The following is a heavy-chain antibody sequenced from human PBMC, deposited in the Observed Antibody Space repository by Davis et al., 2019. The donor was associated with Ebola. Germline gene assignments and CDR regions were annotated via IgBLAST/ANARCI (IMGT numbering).Heavy chain of an antibody. V-gene: IGHV1-2*04. CDR2: INPNSGGT. J-gene: IGHJ6*02. D-gene: IGHD2-15*01. Sequence: AASVKVSCKASGYTFTGYYMHWVRQAPGQGLEWMGWINPNSGGTNYAQKFQDWVTMTRDTSISTAYMELSRLRSDDTAVYYCALARAKYCSGGSCYYYYYGMDVWGQGTAVTVSS. CDR1: GYTFTGYY. CDR3: ALARAKYCSGGSCYYYYYGMDV.